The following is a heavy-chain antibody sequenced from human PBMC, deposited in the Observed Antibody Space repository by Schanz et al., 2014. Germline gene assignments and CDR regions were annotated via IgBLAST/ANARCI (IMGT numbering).Heavy chain of an antibody. J-gene: IGHJ4*02. CDR1: GFTFSNYW. CDR2: IKQDGSEK. CDR3: ARDLSYYTSGSYGY. Sequence: EVQLVESGGGLVQPGGSLRLSCAASGFTFSNYWMSWVRQAPGKGLEWVANIKQDGSEKYYVDSVKGRFTFSRDNAKNSLYLQMNSLRAEDTAVYYCARDLSYYTSGSYGYWGQGPLVTVSS. V-gene: IGHV3-7*01. D-gene: IGHD3-10*01.